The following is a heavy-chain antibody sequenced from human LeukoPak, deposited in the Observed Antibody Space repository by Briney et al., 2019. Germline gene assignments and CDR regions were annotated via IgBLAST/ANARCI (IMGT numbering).Heavy chain of an antibody. V-gene: IGHV4-34*01. D-gene: IGHD6-13*01. CDR2: INHSGST. J-gene: IGHJ5*02. CDR1: GGSFSGYY. Sequence: SETLSLPCAVYGGSFSGYYWSWIRQPPGKGLEWIGEINHSGSTNYNPSLKSRVTISVDTSKNQFSLKLSSVTAADTAVYYCARGTPIAAAGRGRWFDPWGQGTLVTVSS. CDR3: ARGTPIAAAGRGRWFDP.